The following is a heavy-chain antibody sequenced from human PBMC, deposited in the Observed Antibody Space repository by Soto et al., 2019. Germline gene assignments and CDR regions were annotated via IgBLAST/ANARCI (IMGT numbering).Heavy chain of an antibody. V-gene: IGHV3-30*18. D-gene: IGHD3-10*01. Sequence: QVQLVESGGGVVQPGRSLRLSCAASGFTFSSYGMHWVRQAPGKGLEWVAVISYDGSNKYYADSVKGRFTISRDNSKNTLYLRMNSLRAEDTAVYYCAKDRDRHYFDYWGQGTLVTVSS. CDR1: GFTFSSYG. CDR3: AKDRDRHYFDY. J-gene: IGHJ4*02. CDR2: ISYDGSNK.